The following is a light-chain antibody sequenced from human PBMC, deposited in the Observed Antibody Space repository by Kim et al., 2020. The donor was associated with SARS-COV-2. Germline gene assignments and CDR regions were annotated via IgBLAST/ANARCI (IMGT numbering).Light chain of an antibody. CDR1: NSDVGIYNL. CDR3: CSYAGRDTFVL. Sequence: SALTQPASVSGSPGQSITISCSGTNSDVGIYNLVSWFQHHPDKAPKLIIYDVNKRPSGVSDRFSGSKSANTASLTISGLQSEDEADYFCCSYAGRDTFVLFGGGTQLTVL. V-gene: IGLV2-23*02. CDR2: DVN. J-gene: IGLJ2*01.